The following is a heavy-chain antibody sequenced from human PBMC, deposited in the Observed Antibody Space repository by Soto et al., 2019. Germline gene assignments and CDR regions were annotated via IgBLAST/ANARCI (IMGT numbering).Heavy chain of an antibody. CDR1: GYTFTCYY. J-gene: IGHJ5*02. V-gene: IGHV1-2*04. CDR3: ARDRGSYYGSGSYLRRWFDT. D-gene: IGHD3-10*01. CDR2: INPNSGGT. Sequence: GXSVKVSCKSSGYTFTCYYMHLVRQAPGQGLECMGWINPNSGGTNYSQKFQGWVTMTRDTSISTAYMELSRLRSDDTAVYYCARDRGSYYGSGSYLRRWFDTWGQGTLVTVSS.